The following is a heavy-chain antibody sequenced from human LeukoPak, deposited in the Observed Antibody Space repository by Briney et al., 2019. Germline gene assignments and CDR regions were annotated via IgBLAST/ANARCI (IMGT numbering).Heavy chain of an antibody. J-gene: IGHJ4*02. D-gene: IGHD2-15*01. CDR1: GGSINSTNYY. CDR3: ARRYCSGGSCSTALDY. Sequence: SETLSLTCTVSGGSINSTNYYWGWIRQPPGKGLECIGSIYYSGSTYYNPSLRSRVTISVDTSKNQFSLKLTSVTAADTAVYYCARRYCSGGSCSTALDYWGQGTLVTVSS. V-gene: IGHV4-39*01. CDR2: IYYSGST.